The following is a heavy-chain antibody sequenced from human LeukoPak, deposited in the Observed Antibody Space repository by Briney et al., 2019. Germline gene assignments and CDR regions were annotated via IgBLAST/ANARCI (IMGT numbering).Heavy chain of an antibody. Sequence: SETLSLTCAVYGRSFSGYYWTWIRQTPGKGLEWIGEINHSGITDYNPSLRSRVTISVDTSKNQFSLKLSSVTAADTAVYYCARGPRIVVVPAAMGHSSSWYRGLGMDVWGKGTTVTVSS. CDR2: INHSGIT. V-gene: IGHV4-34*01. CDR1: GRSFSGYY. CDR3: ARGPRIVVVPAAMGHSSSWYRGLGMDV. D-gene: IGHD2-2*01. J-gene: IGHJ6*04.